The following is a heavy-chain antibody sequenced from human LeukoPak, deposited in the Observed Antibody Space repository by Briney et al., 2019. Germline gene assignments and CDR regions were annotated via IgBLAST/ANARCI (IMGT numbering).Heavy chain of an antibody. CDR3: SRVSGYSYGGNDY. Sequence: SETLSLTCAVYGGSFSGYYWNWIRQPPGKGLEWIGEINHSGSTTYNPSLTSRVTISLDTSKNQCSLKLSSVTAPDTAVFYLSRVSGYSYGGNDYWGQGTLVTVSS. CDR2: INHSGST. CDR1: GGSFSGYY. V-gene: IGHV4-34*01. J-gene: IGHJ4*02. D-gene: IGHD5-18*01.